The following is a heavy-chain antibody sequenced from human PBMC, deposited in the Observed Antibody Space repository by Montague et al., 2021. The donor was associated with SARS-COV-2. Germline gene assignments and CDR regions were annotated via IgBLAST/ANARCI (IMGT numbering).Heavy chain of an antibody. D-gene: IGHD1-26*01. Sequence: TLSLTCTVSGGSISSGNYYWSWIRQPAGKGLEWIGRIYTSGGTNYNPSLKSRVTISADTSKNQFSLKLSSMTAADTAVYYCAREVRRYYDWRPDSWGQGTLVTVSS. CDR2: IYTSGGT. J-gene: IGHJ4*02. CDR3: AREVRRYYDWRPDS. V-gene: IGHV4-61*02. CDR1: GGSISSGNYY.